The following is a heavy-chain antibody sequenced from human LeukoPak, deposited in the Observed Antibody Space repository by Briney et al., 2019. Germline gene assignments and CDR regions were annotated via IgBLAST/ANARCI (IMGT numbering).Heavy chain of an antibody. CDR1: GFTFSTYS. CDR3: ARYCSGASCYSGVDY. CDR2: ISSGSTSI. D-gene: IGHD2-15*01. J-gene: IGHJ4*02. V-gene: IGHV3-48*01. Sequence: GGSLRLSCAASGFTFSTYSMNWVRQAPGKGLEWVSYISSGSTSIYYADSVKGRFTISRDNAKNSLYLQMSSLRAEDTAVYYCARYCSGASCYSGVDYWGQGTLVPVSS.